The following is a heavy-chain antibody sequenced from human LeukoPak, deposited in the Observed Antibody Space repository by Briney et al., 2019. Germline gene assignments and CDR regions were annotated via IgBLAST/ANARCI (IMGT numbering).Heavy chain of an antibody. V-gene: IGHV1-18*01. J-gene: IGHJ4*02. D-gene: IGHD3-22*01. CDR1: GYTFTSYG. CDR2: ISAYNGNT. Sequence: ASVKVSCKASGYTFTSYGISWGRQAPGQGPELMGWISAYNGNTNYAQKLQGRVTMTTDTSTSTAYMELRSLRSDDTAVYYCARDTALFYDSSGYYYVPREFDYWGQGTLVTVSS. CDR3: ARDTALFYDSSGYYYVPREFDY.